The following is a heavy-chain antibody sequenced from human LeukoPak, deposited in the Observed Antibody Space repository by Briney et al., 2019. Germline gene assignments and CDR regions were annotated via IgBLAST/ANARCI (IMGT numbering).Heavy chain of an antibody. CDR2: INPNSGGT. V-gene: IGHV1-2*04. Sequence: ASVKVSCKASGYTFTGYYMHWVRQAPGQGLEWMGWINPNSGGTNYAQKFQGWVTMTRDTSASTAYMELSSLRSEDTAVYYCARSGITVTTMDNWWFGDWFDPWGQGTLVTVSS. D-gene: IGHD4-17*01. CDR1: GYTFTGYY. J-gene: IGHJ5*02. CDR3: ARSGITVTTMDNWWFGDWFDP.